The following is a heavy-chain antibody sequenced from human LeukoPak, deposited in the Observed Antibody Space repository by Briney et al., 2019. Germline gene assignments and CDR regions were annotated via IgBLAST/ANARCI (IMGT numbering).Heavy chain of an antibody. V-gene: IGHV3-9*01. J-gene: IGHJ6*02. CDR2: ISWNSGSI. D-gene: IGHD2-2*02. CDR1: GFTFDDYA. Sequence: GRSLRLSCAASGFTFDDYAMHWVRQAPGKGLEWVSGISWNSGSIGYADSVKGRFTISRDNAKNSLYLQMNSLRAEDTALYYCAKAQNEVPAAIVYGMVVWGQGTTVTVSS. CDR3: AKAQNEVPAAIVYGMVV.